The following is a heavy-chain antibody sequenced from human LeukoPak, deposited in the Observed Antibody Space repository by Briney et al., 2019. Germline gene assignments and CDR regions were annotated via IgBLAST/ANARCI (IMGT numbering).Heavy chain of an antibody. Sequence: KTSETLSLTCAVYGGSFSGYYWSWIRQPPGKGLEWIGEINHSGSTNYNPSLKSRVTISVDTSKNQFSLKLSSVTAADTAVYYCASQNNSSGDYWGQGTLVTVPS. D-gene: IGHD1/OR15-1a*01. CDR2: INHSGST. J-gene: IGHJ4*02. CDR3: ASQNNSSGDY. CDR1: GGSFSGYY. V-gene: IGHV4-34*01.